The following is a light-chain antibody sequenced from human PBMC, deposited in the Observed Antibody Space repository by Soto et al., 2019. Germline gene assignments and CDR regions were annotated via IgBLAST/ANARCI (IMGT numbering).Light chain of an antibody. CDR1: QSISSY. CDR3: HQRSNWPLT. J-gene: IGKJ4*01. Sequence: EIVLTQSPATLSLSPGERATLSCTASQSISSYLAWYQQKPGQAPRLLIYDASNRATGIPARFSGSGSGTDFTLTISSLESEDFAVYYCHQRSNWPLTFGGGTKVEIK. V-gene: IGKV3-11*01. CDR2: DAS.